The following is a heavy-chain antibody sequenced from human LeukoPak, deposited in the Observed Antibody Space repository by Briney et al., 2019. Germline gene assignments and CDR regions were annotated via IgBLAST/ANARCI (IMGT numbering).Heavy chain of an antibody. J-gene: IGHJ4*02. CDR3: TTVENDY. CDR1: GFPFGDYA. V-gene: IGHV3-49*04. Sequence: GGPLSLSCTAPGFPFGDYAMSWVRQAPGKGLEWVGFIRSKAYGGTTDYAAPVKGRFTISRDDSKNTLYLQMNSLKTEDTAVYYCTTVENDYWGQGTLVTVSS. CDR2: IRSKAYGGTT.